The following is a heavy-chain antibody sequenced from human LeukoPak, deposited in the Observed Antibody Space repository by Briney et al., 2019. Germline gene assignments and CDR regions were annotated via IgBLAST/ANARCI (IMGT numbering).Heavy chain of an antibody. CDR2: ISYDGSNK. D-gene: IGHD6-19*01. V-gene: IGHV3-30-3*01. J-gene: IGHJ4*02. CDR1: EFTFSSYA. Sequence: GGSLRLSCAASEFTFSSYAMHWVRQAPGKGLEWVAVISYDGSNKYYADSVKGRFTISRDNSKNTLYLQMNSLRAEDTAVYYCARDWSQSGWLDYWGQGTLVTVSS. CDR3: ARDWSQSGWLDY.